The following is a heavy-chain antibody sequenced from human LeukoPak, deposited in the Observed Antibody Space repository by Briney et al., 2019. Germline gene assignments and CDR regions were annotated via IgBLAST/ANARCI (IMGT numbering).Heavy chain of an antibody. CDR1: GGSVSSGSYY. J-gene: IGHJ4*02. Sequence: SETLSLTCTVSGGSVSSGSYYWSWIRQPPGKGLEWIGYIYYSGSTNYNPSLKSRVTISVDTSKNQFSLKLSSATAADTAVYYCARGDYYDSSGYYYFDYWGQGTLVTVSS. CDR2: IYYSGST. V-gene: IGHV4-61*01. CDR3: ARGDYYDSSGYYYFDY. D-gene: IGHD3-22*01.